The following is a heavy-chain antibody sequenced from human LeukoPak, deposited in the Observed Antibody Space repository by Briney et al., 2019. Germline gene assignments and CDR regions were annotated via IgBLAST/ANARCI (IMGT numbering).Heavy chain of an antibody. V-gene: IGHV4-34*01. CDR2: INHSGST. CDR1: GGSFSGYY. J-gene: IGHJ6*03. Sequence: PSETLSLTCTVYGGSFSGYYWSWTRQPPGKGLEWIGEINHSGSTNYNPSLKSRVTISVDTSKDQFSLKLSSVTAADTAVYYCAREYYYYYYMDVWGKGTTVTVSS. CDR3: AREYYYYYYMDV.